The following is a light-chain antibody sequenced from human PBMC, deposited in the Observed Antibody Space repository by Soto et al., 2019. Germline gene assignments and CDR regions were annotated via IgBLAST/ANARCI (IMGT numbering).Light chain of an antibody. J-gene: IGLJ3*02. Sequence: QSVLTQPPSVSAAPGQKVTISCSGSSSNIGNNYVSWYQQLPGTAPKLLIYDNNKRPSGIPDRFSGSKSGTSATLGITGLQTGDEADYYCGTWAGRLSVWVFGGGTKLTVL. CDR3: GTWAGRLSVWV. CDR2: DNN. V-gene: IGLV1-51*01. CDR1: SSNIGNNY.